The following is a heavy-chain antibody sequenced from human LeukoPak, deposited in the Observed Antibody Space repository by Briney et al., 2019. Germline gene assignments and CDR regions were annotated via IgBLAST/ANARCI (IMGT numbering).Heavy chain of an antibody. CDR2: INSDGSST. CDR3: ARADSGYDPYYYYYYMDV. J-gene: IGHJ6*03. CDR1: GFTFVNYW. D-gene: IGHD5-12*01. Sequence: GGSLRLSCAASGFTFVNYWMHWVRQAPGKGLVWVSRINSDGSSTMYADPVKGRFTLSRDNAKNTLYLQMNSLRAEDTAVYYCARADSGYDPYYYYYYMDVWGKGTTVTVSS. V-gene: IGHV3-74*03.